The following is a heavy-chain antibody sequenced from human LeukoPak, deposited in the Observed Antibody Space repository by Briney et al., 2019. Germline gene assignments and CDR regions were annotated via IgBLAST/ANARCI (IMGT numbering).Heavy chain of an antibody. CDR2: ISAYNGNT. V-gene: IGHV1-18*01. Sequence: ASVKVSCKASGYTFTSYGISWVRQAPGQGLEWMGWISAYNGNTNYAHKLQRRVTMTTDTSTSKAYMELRSLRSDDTAVYYCARGGTYYYDSSGYVPFDYWGQGTLVTVSS. J-gene: IGHJ4*02. D-gene: IGHD3-22*01. CDR1: GYTFTSYG. CDR3: ARGGTYYYDSSGYVPFDY.